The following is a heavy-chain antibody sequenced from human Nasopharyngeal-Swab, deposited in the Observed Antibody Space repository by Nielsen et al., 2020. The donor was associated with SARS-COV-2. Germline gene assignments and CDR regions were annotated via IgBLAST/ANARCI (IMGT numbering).Heavy chain of an antibody. CDR1: GGIFSSYA. CDR3: ASGHLVVVVAATNYYYGMDV. Sequence: SVKVSCKASGGIFSSYAISWVRQAPGQGLEWMGGIIPIFGTANYAQKFQGRVTITADKSTSTAYMELSSLRSEDTAVYYCASGHLVVVVAATNYYYGMDVWGQGTTVTVSS. D-gene: IGHD2-15*01. CDR2: IIPIFGTA. V-gene: IGHV1-69*06. J-gene: IGHJ6*02.